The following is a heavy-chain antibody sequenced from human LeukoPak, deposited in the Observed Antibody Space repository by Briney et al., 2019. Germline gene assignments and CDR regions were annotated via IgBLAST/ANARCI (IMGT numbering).Heavy chain of an antibody. CDR3: ARGIAYYYYYMDV. Sequence: PSETLSLTCAVSGGSISSSNWWSWVRQPPGKGLEWIGEIYHSGSTNYNPSLKSRVTISVDKSKNQFSLKLSSVTAADTAVYYCARGIAYYYYYMDVWGKGTTVTVSS. V-gene: IGHV4-4*02. CDR2: IYHSGST. D-gene: IGHD2-21*01. J-gene: IGHJ6*03. CDR1: GGSISSSNW.